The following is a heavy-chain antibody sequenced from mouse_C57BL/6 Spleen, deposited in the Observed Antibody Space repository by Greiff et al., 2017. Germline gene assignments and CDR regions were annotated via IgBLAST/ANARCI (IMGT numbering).Heavy chain of an antibody. V-gene: IGHV2-2*01. CDR2: IWRGGST. CDR3: ARSGRLFYAMDY. CDR1: GFSLTSYG. J-gene: IGHJ4*01. Sequence: VQLQESGPGLVQPSQSLSISCTASGFSLTSYGVHWVRQSPGKGLEWLGVIWRGGSTDYNAAFISRLSISKDNSESQVFFKMNSLQADDTAIYYWARSGRLFYAMDYWGQGTSVTVSS.